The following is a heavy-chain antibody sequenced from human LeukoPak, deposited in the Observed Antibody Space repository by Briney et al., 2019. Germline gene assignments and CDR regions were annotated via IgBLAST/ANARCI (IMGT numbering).Heavy chain of an antibody. CDR1: GGSISSGGYY. Sequence: SETLSLTCTVSGGSISSGGYYWSWIRQHPGKGLEWIGYIYYSGSTYYNPSLKSRVTISVDTSKNQFSLKLSSVTAADTAVYYCARVSRTVTTSSFHPKFDYWGQETLVTVSS. CDR3: ARVSRTVTTSSFHPKFDY. J-gene: IGHJ4*02. V-gene: IGHV4-31*03. D-gene: IGHD4-11*01. CDR2: IYYSGST.